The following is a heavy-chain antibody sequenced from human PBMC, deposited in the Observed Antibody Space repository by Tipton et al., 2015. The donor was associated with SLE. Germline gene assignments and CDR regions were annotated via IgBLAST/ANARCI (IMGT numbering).Heavy chain of an antibody. Sequence: GSLRLSCAASAFSVSAYHMTLVRQAPGKGLEWVAVSYIGGGGTAYADSVKGRFTISRDSSENTLFLQMNNLRAEDTALYYCARESSTGAFDYWGQGNLVTVSS. J-gene: IGHJ4*02. CDR1: AFSVSAYH. CDR2: SYIGGGGT. D-gene: IGHD1-14*01. V-gene: IGHV3-53*01. CDR3: ARESSTGAFDY.